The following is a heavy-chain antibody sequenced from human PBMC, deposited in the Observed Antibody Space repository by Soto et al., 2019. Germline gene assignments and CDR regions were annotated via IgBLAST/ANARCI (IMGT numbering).Heavy chain of an antibody. CDR2: INPNSGGT. J-gene: IGHJ6*02. CDR1: GYTFTGYY. CDR3: ARARSPVVVTAIPLEARGSRLDYGMDV. Sequence: QVQLVQSGAEVKKPGASVKVSCKASGYTFTGYYMHWVRQAPGQGLEWMGWINPNSGGTNYAQKFQGWVTMTRDTSISTVYMELSRLRSDDTAVYYCARARSPVVVTAIPLEARGSRLDYGMDVWGQGTTVTVSS. D-gene: IGHD2-21*02. V-gene: IGHV1-2*04.